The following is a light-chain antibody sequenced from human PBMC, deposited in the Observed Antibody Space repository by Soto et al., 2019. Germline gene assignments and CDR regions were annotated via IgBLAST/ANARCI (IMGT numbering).Light chain of an antibody. CDR3: CSYAGSYTLL. Sequence: QSALTQPRSASGSPGQSVTISCTGTSSDVGAYNYVSWFQQHPGKAPKLMMSDVSKRPSGVPDRFSGSKSGTTASLTISGLQAEDEADYYCCSYAGSYTLLFGGGTKVTVL. V-gene: IGLV2-11*01. CDR2: DVS. CDR1: SSDVGAYNY. J-gene: IGLJ2*01.